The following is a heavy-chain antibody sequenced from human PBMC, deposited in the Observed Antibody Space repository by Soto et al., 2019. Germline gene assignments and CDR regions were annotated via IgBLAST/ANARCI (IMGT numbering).Heavy chain of an antibody. Sequence: QVQLVQSGAEMKRPGSSLKVSCETSGGIFTNYTFHWVRQAPGQGLEWMGWIIPVLDIANYAHKLQGSITITADKSTSTAYLELTSLKFEDTAIYFCAKAPTASSPFDYWGQGTLVTVSS. CDR2: IIPVLDIA. CDR1: GGIFTNYT. CDR3: AKAPTASSPFDY. J-gene: IGHJ4*02. V-gene: IGHV1-69*02. D-gene: IGHD1-26*01.